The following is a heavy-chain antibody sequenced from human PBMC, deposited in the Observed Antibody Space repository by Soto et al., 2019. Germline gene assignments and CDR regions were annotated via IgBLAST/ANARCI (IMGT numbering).Heavy chain of an antibody. D-gene: IGHD3-16*01. J-gene: IGHJ4*02. CDR1: GFTFSSDW. CDR2: INTDGSST. CDR3: ARETFGMANNY. V-gene: IGHV3-74*01. Sequence: GGSLRLSCAASGFTFSSDWMHWVRQAPGKGLVWVSRINTDGSSTSYADSVKGRFTISRDNAKSTVFLQMNSLRAKDTAIYYCARETFGMANNYWGQGTPITVSS.